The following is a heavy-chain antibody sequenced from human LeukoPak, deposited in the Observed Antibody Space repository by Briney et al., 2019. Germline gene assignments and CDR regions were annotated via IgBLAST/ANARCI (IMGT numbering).Heavy chain of an antibody. CDR3: ARVVASIMITFGGVIVPSYFDY. D-gene: IGHD3-16*02. J-gene: IGHJ4*02. CDR1: GGSISSSSYY. V-gene: IGHV4-39*07. CDR2: IYYIGST. Sequence: SETLSLTCTVSGGSISSSSYYWGWIRQPPGKGLEWIGSIYYIGSTYYNPSLKSRVTISVDTSKNQFSLKLSSVTAADTAVYYCARVVASIMITFGGVIVPSYFDYWGQGTLVTVSS.